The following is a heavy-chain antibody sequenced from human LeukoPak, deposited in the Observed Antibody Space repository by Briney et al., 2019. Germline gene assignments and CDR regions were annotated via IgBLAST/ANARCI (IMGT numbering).Heavy chain of an antibody. CDR2: FDPEDGET. CDR3: ATSDLSYCGGDCYSI. J-gene: IGHJ4*02. V-gene: IGHV1-24*01. Sequence: ASVKVSCKVSGYTLTKLSMHWVRQAPGKGLEWMGGFDPEDGETIYAQKFQGRVTMTEDTSTDTAYMELSSLRSEDTAVYYCATSDLSYCGGDCYSIWGQGTLVTVSS. D-gene: IGHD2-21*01. CDR1: GYTLTKLS.